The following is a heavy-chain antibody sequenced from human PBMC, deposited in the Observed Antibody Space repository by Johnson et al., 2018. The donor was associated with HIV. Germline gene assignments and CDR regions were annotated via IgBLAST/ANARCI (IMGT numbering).Heavy chain of an antibody. V-gene: IGHV3-30-3*01. D-gene: IGHD6-13*01. Sequence: LLVESGGGVVQPGRSLRLSCAASGFTFSSYAMHWVRQAPGKGMEWVAVISYDGSNKYYADSVKGRFTISRDNAKNSLYLQMNSLRADDTALYYCARGGAGIAAAEDAFDIWGQGTMVTVSS. J-gene: IGHJ3*02. CDR1: GFTFSSYA. CDR2: ISYDGSNK. CDR3: ARGGAGIAAAEDAFDI.